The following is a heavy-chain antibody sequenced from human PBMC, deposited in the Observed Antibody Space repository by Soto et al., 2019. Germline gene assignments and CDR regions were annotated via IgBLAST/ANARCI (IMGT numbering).Heavy chain of an antibody. CDR3: ARWYYDVWSGYYDY. CDR1: GFSLSTSGVG. Sequence: QITLKESGPTLVKPTQTLTLTCTFSGFSLSTSGVGVGWIRQPPGKALEWLALIYWDDDKRYSPSLKSRLTITKDTSKNQVVLTMTNMDPVDTATYYCARWYYDVWSGYYDYWGQGTLVTVSS. CDR2: IYWDDDK. V-gene: IGHV2-5*02. D-gene: IGHD3-3*01. J-gene: IGHJ4*02.